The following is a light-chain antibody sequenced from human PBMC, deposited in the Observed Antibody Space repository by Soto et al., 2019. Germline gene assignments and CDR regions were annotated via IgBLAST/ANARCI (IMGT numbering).Light chain of an antibody. CDR1: QSVGRNY. CDR2: GAS. Sequence: EIVLTQSPGTLSLSPGERATLSCRASQSVGRNYLAWYQQKLGQAPRLLIHGASSRATGIPDRFSGSGSGTDFILTISRVEPEDFAVYYCPQYASSPLTFGGGTKVEIK. V-gene: IGKV3-20*01. J-gene: IGKJ4*01. CDR3: PQYASSPLT.